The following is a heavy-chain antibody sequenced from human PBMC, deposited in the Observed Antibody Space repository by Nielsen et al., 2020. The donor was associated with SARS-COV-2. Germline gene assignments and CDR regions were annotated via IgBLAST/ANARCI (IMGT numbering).Heavy chain of an antibody. D-gene: IGHD3-22*01. CDR2: INGDGRRT. CDR1: GFTFSVFW. CDR3: VRVRDDGYYYDTGPFDY. J-gene: IGHJ4*02. V-gene: IGHV3-74*01. Sequence: GGSLRLSCAASGFTFSVFWMHWVRQAPGKGLVWVSRINGDGRRTNYTDSVKGRFTISRDNAKNTLYLQMNSLRADDTAVYYCVRVRDDGYYYDTGPFDYWGQGTLVTVSS.